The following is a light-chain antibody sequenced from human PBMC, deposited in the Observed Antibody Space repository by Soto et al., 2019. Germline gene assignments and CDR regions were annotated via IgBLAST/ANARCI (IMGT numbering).Light chain of an antibody. CDR2: DAS. Sequence: QSPASQFALPGERVTISCRASQNIRSSLAWYQQRPGQAPRLLIYDASTRATGIPPRFSGGGSGTEFTVTISSLQSEDFAIYYCQQYDIWPPYTFGQRAKVDI. CDR1: QNIRSS. CDR3: QQYDIWPPYT. V-gene: IGKV3-15*01. J-gene: IGKJ2*01.